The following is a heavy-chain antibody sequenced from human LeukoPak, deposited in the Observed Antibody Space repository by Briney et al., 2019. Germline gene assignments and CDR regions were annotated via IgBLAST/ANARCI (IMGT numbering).Heavy chain of an antibody. Sequence: SETLSLTCTVSGGSIISSSYYWGWLRQPPGKGLEWFGSIYHSGSTYYSPSPKSRVTISVYTSKNQFSLKMSCVTAADTAVYYCAIRYSSDSSPYFDYWGQGTLVTVSS. CDR2: IYHSGST. V-gene: IGHV4-39*01. D-gene: IGHD6-19*01. CDR3: AIRYSSDSSPYFDY. CDR1: GGSIISSSYY. J-gene: IGHJ4*02.